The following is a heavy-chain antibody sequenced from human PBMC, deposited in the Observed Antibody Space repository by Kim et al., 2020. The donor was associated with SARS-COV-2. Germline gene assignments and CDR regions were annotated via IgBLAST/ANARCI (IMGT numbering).Heavy chain of an antibody. D-gene: IGHD3-10*01. CDR2: ISGSGGST. CDR3: AKSSGVLLDY. J-gene: IGHJ4*02. Sequence: GGSLRLSCAASGFTFSSYAMSWVRQAPGKGLEWVSVISGSGGSTYYADSVKGRFTISRDNSKKTLYLQMNSLRAEDTAVYYCAKSSGVLLDYWGQGTLVTVSS. V-gene: IGHV3-23*01. CDR1: GFTFSSYA.